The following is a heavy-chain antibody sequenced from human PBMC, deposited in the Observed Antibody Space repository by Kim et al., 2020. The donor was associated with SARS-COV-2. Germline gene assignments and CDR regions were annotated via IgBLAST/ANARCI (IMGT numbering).Heavy chain of an antibody. J-gene: IGHJ5*02. CDR3: VRDKSTGVRGFYLDP. V-gene: IGHV3-48*02. CDR1: GYTFSSYS. D-gene: IGHD3-10*01. CDR2: ITSSSSTI. Sequence: GGSLRLSCAASGYTFSSYSMNWVHQAPGKGLEWISYITSSSSTIYYTDSVKGRFTISRDNAKNSLYLQMNSLRDEDTAVYYCVRDKSTGVRGFYLDPWGQGILVIVSS.